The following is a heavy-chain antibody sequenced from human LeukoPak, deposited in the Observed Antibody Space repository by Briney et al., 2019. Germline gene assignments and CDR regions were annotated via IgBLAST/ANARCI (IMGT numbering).Heavy chain of an antibody. CDR3: ARASYDILTGYYTDAFDI. Sequence: PSETLSLTCSVSGGSIRSYYWSWIRQPPGKGLDWIGYIYYRGSTNYNPSLKSRVTISVDTSKNQFSLKLSSVTAADTAVYYCARASYDILTGYYTDAFDIWGQGTMVTVSS. J-gene: IGHJ3*02. V-gene: IGHV4-59*01. CDR2: IYYRGST. D-gene: IGHD3-9*01. CDR1: GGSIRSYY.